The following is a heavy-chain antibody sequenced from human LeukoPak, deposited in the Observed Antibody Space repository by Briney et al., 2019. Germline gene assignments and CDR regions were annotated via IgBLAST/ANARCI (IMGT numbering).Heavy chain of an antibody. J-gene: IGHJ4*02. CDR1: GGSISSYY. V-gene: IGHV4-59*08. Sequence: SETLSLTCTVSGGSISSYYWSWIRQPPRKGLEWIGYIYYSGSTNYSPSLKSRVTISVDTSKNQFSLKLSSVTAADTAVYYCARSAYYYDSNRGSYFDYWGQGTLVTVSS. D-gene: IGHD3-22*01. CDR2: IYYSGST. CDR3: ARSAYYYDSNRGSYFDY.